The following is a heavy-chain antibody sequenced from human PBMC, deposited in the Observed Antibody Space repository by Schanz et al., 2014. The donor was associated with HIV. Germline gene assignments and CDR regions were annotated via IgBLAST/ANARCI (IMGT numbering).Heavy chain of an antibody. D-gene: IGHD3-22*01. CDR2: ITESGGRT. J-gene: IGHJ4*02. Sequence: EVQLLESGGGLVQPGGSLRLSCAASGFAFSNYAMSWVRQAPGKGLEWVSSITESGGRTYYADSVNGRFTISRDNSKNTLYLQMTTLRTEDTAVYYCAKPEYDSSGNSQSHSAYWGQGTLVTVSA. CDR3: AKPEYDSSGNSQSHSAY. CDR1: GFAFSNYA. V-gene: IGHV3-23*01.